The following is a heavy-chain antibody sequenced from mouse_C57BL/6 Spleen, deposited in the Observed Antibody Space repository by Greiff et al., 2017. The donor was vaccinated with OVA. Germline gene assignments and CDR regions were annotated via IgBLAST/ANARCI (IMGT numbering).Heavy chain of an antibody. CDR1: GYTFTDYE. CDR3: TRRGPYYGSLDY. V-gene: IGHV1-15*01. Sequence: QVQLQQSGAELVRPGASVTLSCKASGYTFTDYEMHWVKQTPVHGLEWIGAIDPETGGTAYNQKFKGKAILTADKSSSTAYMGLRSLTSEDSAVYYCTRRGPYYGSLDYWGQGTSVTVSS. D-gene: IGHD2-9*01. CDR2: IDPETGGT. J-gene: IGHJ4*01.